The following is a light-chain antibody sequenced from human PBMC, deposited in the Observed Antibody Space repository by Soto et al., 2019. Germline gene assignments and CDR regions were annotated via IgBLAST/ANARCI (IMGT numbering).Light chain of an antibody. V-gene: IGKV1-39*01. Sequence: DIQMTQSPSSLSASVGDRGTITCRASQSISSYLNWYQQKPGKAPKLLIYAASSLQSWVPSRFSGSGSGTDFTLTISSLQPDEFATDYDQQSYSTPLTVGGGTKVEIK. CDR3: QQSYSTPLT. CDR2: AAS. J-gene: IGKJ4*01. CDR1: QSISSY.